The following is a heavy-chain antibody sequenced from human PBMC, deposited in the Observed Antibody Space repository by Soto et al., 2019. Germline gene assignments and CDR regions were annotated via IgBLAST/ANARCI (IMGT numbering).Heavy chain of an antibody. CDR3: VRSKGGYSYGTPFDY. Sequence: GGSLRLSCAASGFTFSSYSMNWVRQAPGKGLEWVSYISSSSSTIYYADSVKGRFTISRDNAKNSLYLQMNSLRPEDTALYYCVRSKGGYSYGTPFDYWGQGT. CDR2: ISSSSSTI. D-gene: IGHD5-18*01. CDR1: GFTFSSYS. J-gene: IGHJ4*02. V-gene: IGHV3-48*01.